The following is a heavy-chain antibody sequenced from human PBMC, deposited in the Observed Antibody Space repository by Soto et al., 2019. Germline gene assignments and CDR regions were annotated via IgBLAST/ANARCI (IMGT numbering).Heavy chain of an antibody. J-gene: IGHJ3*02. CDR3: VRAQYCCGGSCQRGGAFDI. V-gene: IGHV1-18*01. CDR2: ISAYNGNT. Sequence: QVQLVQSGAELKEPGASVKVSCKASGYTFTKYGLSWVRQAPGQGLEWMGWISAYNGNTNYAQNLQGKVTMTTETSTSTAYMEGRSLRFDDTAVYYCVRAQYCCGGSCQRGGAFDIWGQGTMVT. CDR1: GYTFTKYG. D-gene: IGHD2-15*01.